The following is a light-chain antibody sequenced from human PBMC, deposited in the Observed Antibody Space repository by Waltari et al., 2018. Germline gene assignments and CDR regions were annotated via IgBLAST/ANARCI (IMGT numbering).Light chain of an antibody. CDR2: DVS. J-gene: IGKJ2*01. V-gene: IGKV3-15*01. Sequence: EIVLTQSPASLSVSPGERATLSCKASRSIAGNLAWYQQKPGQPPRLLIDDVSTRATGIPASFSGGRSGTEFTRTISSLQSEDFALYYWQQYDNWPPYTFGQGTRLEIK. CDR1: RSIAGN. CDR3: QQYDNWPPYT.